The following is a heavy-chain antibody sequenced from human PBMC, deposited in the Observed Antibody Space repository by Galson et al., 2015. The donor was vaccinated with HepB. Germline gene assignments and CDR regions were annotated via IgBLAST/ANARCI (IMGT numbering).Heavy chain of an antibody. Sequence: SLRLSCAASGFTFSSYAMSWVRQAPGKGLEWVSIISGSYASYGSGGTHYADSVKGRFTISRDNSKDTVFLQMNSLRAEDTAVYYCAKDQSCSSTSCYTPFDYWGQGTLVTVSS. CDR3: AKDQSCSSTSCYTPFDY. CDR2: ISGSYASYGSGGT. J-gene: IGHJ4*02. CDR1: GFTFSSYA. V-gene: IGHV3-23*01. D-gene: IGHD2-2*02.